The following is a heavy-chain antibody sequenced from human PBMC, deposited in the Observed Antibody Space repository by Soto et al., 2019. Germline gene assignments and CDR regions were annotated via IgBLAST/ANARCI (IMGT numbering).Heavy chain of an antibody. Sequence: EVQLLESGGGLVQRWGSLRLSCAASGFPFSSYARSWVRQAPGKGLEWVSGISASGGTTYYADSVKGRFTISRDNSKNTLYVQMNSLRAEDTAVYYCAKDRNDFWSGTTGGFDHWGQGTLVTVSS. V-gene: IGHV3-23*01. CDR1: GFPFSSYA. CDR3: AKDRNDFWSGTTGGFDH. D-gene: IGHD3-3*01. J-gene: IGHJ4*02. CDR2: ISASGGTT.